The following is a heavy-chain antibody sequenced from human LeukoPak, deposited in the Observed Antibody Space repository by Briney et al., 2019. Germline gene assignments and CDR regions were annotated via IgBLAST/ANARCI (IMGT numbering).Heavy chain of an antibody. CDR2: IIPIFGTV. CDR1: GGTFSSYA. Sequence: SVKVSCKASGGTFSSYAISWVRQAPGQGLEWMGGIIPIFGTVNYAQKFQGRVTITADESTSTAYMELSSLRSEDTAVYYCARVFGEMYYYDSDNSGYFDYWGQGTLVTVSS. CDR3: ARVFGEMYYYDSDNSGYFDY. D-gene: IGHD3-22*01. V-gene: IGHV1-69*01. J-gene: IGHJ4*02.